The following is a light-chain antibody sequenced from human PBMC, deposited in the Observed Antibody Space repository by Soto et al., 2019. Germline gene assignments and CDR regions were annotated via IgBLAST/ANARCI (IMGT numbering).Light chain of an antibody. Sequence: DIQMTQSPSPLSASVGDTVTITCRASQTINSYLNWYQQKPGQAPKLLIYVASSLQSGVPSRFSGRGSGTDFTLTISSPEPEDFATYYCQQSYNIPLTFGPGTKVDIK. J-gene: IGKJ3*01. V-gene: IGKV1-39*01. CDR1: QTINSY. CDR3: QQSYNIPLT. CDR2: VAS.